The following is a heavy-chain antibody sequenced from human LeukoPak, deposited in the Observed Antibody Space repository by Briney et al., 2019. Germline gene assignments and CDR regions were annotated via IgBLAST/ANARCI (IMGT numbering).Heavy chain of an antibody. Sequence: PGGSLRLSCAAPGFTFSNYWMSWVRQAPGKGLEWVASIKQDGSETDYVDFMKGRFTISRDNAKNSVYLQVNSLRAEDTAVYHCARIGYRSSSFDYWGQGTLVTVSS. CDR1: GFTFSNYW. CDR2: IKQDGSET. V-gene: IGHV3-7*01. CDR3: ARIGYRSSSFDY. J-gene: IGHJ4*02. D-gene: IGHD6-13*01.